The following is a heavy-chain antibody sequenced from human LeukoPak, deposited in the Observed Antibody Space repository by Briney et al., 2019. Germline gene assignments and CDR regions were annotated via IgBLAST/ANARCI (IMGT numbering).Heavy chain of an antibody. CDR1: GGTFSSYA. J-gene: IGHJ5*02. CDR3: ARARRFGELFHNWFDP. Sequence: ASVKVSCKASGGTFSSYAISWVRQAPGQGLEWMGRIIPILGIANYAQKFQGRVTITADKSTSTAYMELSSLRSEDTAVYYCARARRFGELFHNWFDPWGQGTLVTVSS. D-gene: IGHD3-10*01. CDR2: IIPILGIA. V-gene: IGHV1-69*04.